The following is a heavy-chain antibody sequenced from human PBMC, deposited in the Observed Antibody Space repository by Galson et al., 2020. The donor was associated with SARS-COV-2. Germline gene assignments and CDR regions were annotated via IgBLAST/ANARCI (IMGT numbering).Heavy chain of an antibody. V-gene: IGHV5-51*01. D-gene: IGHD2-2*01. CDR3: ARLGCSSTSCPYYYYYGMDV. CDR1: GYSFTSYW. J-gene: IGHJ6*02. CDR2: IYPGDSDT. Sequence: HGESLKISCKGSGYSFTSYWIGWVRQMPGKGLEWMGIIYPGDSDTRYSQSFQGQVTISADKSISTAYLQWSSLKASDTAMYYCARLGCSSTSCPYYYYYGMDVWGQGTTVTVSS.